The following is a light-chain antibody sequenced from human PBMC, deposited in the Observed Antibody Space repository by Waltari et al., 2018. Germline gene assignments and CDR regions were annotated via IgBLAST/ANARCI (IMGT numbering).Light chain of an antibody. Sequence: DIQMTQSPYSVSASVEDRVTITRRASQVVRSWLAWYQQKPGKAPKLLIYDASSLQSGVPSRFSGSGSGTDFTLTISSLQPGDFATYYCQQTNSFPLTFGGGTKVEIK. CDR1: QVVRSW. CDR3: QQTNSFPLT. J-gene: IGKJ4*01. V-gene: IGKV1D-12*01. CDR2: DAS.